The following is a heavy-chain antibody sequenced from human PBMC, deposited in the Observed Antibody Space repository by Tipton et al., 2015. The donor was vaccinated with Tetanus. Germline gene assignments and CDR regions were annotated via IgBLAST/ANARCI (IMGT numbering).Heavy chain of an antibody. CDR2: IYPGDSDT. CDR1: GYIFNNYW. Sequence: QLVQSGGEVKKPGESLKISCKGSGYIFNNYWIGWVRQKPGKGLEWMGIIYPGDSDTRYNPSFQGQVTISVDKSINTAYLQWSSRKASDTSMFYCARAHCTDGVCNFDFWGQGALVTVAS. V-gene: IGHV5-51*01. J-gene: IGHJ4*02. CDR3: ARAHCTDGVCNFDF. D-gene: IGHD2-8*01.